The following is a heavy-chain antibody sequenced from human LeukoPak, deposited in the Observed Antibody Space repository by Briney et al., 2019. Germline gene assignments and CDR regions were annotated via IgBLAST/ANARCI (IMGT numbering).Heavy chain of an antibody. D-gene: IGHD2-8*02. CDR1: GGSISGYH. V-gene: IGHV4-59*01. J-gene: IGHJ6*03. Sequence: KPSETXSLTCNVSGGSISGYHWSWIRQPPGKGLEWLGYIYYSGSSNYNPSLKSRVTMSADTSKNQFSLKLSSVTAADTAVYYCARVPWSYYYYYYMDVWGKGTTVTVSS. CDR3: ARVPWSYYYYYYMDV. CDR2: IYYSGSS.